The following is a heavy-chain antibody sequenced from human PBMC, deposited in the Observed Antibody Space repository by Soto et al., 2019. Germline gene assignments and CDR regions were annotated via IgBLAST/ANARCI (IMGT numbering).Heavy chain of an antibody. CDR2: ITDSSDTV. Sequence: GGSLRLSCVASGFSLSNYNMNWVRQAPGKGLEWVSYITDSSDTVHYADSVRGRFTISRDNAESSLYLQMNSLRDEDTAVYFCARDFGHGYYLDYWGRGTLVTV. D-gene: IGHD3-3*01. V-gene: IGHV3-48*02. CDR1: GFSLSNYN. J-gene: IGHJ4*02. CDR3: ARDFGHGYYLDY.